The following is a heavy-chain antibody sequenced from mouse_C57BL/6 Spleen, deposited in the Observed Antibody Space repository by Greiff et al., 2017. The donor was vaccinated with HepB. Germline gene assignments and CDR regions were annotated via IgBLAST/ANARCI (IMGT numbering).Heavy chain of an antibody. CDR3: ARNYGSSPRDY. CDR2: ISYDGSN. CDR1: GYSITSGYY. V-gene: IGHV3-6*01. J-gene: IGHJ4*01. D-gene: IGHD1-1*01. Sequence: VQLQQSGPGLVKPSQSLSLTCSVTGYSITSGYYWNWIRQFPGNTLEWMGYISYDGSNNYNPSLKNRISITRDTSKNQFFLKLNSVTTEDTATYYCARNYGSSPRDYWGQGTSVTVSS.